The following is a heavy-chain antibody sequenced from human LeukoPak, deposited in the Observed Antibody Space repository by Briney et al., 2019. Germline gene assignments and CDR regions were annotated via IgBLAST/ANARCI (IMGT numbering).Heavy chain of an antibody. CDR3: ARATMEKGFDP. V-gene: IGHV3-7*01. CDR2: IKQDGSEK. J-gene: IGHJ5*02. CDR1: GFTFSSYW. D-gene: IGHD1-1*01. Sequence: GGSLRLSCAASGFTFSSYWMSWVRQAPGKGLEWVANIKQDGSEKYYVDSVKGRFTIPRDNAKNSPYLQMNSLRAEDTAVYYCARATMEKGFDPWGQGTLVTVSS.